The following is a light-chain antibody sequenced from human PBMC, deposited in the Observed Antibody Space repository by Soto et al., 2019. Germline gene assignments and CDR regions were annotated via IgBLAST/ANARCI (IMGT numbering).Light chain of an antibody. CDR1: QSVSSTY. Sequence: EFVLTQSPGTLSLSPGERATLSCRASQSVSSTYLAWYQQKPGQAPRLLIYGASSRVTGIPDRFSGSGSGTDFTLTISRLEPEDFAVYYCRQYGTSRWTFGQGTKVDIK. V-gene: IGKV3-20*01. J-gene: IGKJ1*01. CDR3: RQYGTSRWT. CDR2: GAS.